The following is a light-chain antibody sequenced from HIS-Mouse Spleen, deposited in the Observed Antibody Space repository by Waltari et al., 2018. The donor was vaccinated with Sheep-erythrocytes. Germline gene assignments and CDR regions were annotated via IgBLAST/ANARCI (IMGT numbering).Light chain of an antibody. CDR2: EVS. Sequence: QSALTQPRSVSGSPGPSVTISCTGTSSDVGGYNYVSWYQQHPGQAPQLMIYEVSKRPSGVPDRFAGSKSGNTASLTSSGLQAEDEADYYCCSYAGSYTLVFGGGTKLTVL. CDR3: CSYAGSYTLV. V-gene: IGLV2-11*01. J-gene: IGLJ2*01. CDR1: SSDVGGYNY.